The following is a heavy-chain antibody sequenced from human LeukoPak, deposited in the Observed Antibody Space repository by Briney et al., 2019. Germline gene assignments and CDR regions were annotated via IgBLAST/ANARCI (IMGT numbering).Heavy chain of an antibody. Sequence: ASVKVSCKASGGTFSSYAISWVRQAPGQGLEWMGGIIPIFGTANYAQKFQGRVTITADKSTSTAYMELSSLRSEDTAVYYCATDLPNHYDSSGYYGYWGQGTLVTVSS. CDR3: ATDLPNHYDSSGYYGY. CDR1: GGTFSSYA. CDR2: IIPIFGTA. V-gene: IGHV1-69*06. J-gene: IGHJ4*02. D-gene: IGHD3-22*01.